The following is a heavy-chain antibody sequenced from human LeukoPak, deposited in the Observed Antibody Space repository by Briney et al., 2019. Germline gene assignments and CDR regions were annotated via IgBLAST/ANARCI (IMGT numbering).Heavy chain of an antibody. V-gene: IGHV4-59*08. Sequence: PSETLSLTCTVSGGSISSYYWSWVRQPPGKGLEWIGYIYYSGSTNYNPSLKSRVTISVDTSKNQFSLKLSSVTAADTAVYYCASHSLQLWSPFDYWGQGTLVTVSS. CDR1: GGSISSYY. D-gene: IGHD5-18*01. J-gene: IGHJ4*02. CDR3: ASHSLQLWSPFDY. CDR2: IYYSGST.